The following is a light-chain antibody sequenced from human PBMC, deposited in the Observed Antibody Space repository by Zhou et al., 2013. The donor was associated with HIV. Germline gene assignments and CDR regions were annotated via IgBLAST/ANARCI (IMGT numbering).Light chain of an antibody. Sequence: VLTQSPGTLSLSPGERATLSCRASQSVGDAYLAWYQQRPGQAPRLLIYGASTRATDIPGRFSGSGSGTDFTLTISGLEPEDFAVYYCQQYDKSMWTFGQGTKVEIK. J-gene: IGKJ1*01. CDR1: QSVGDAY. CDR2: GAS. CDR3: QQYDKSMWT. V-gene: IGKV3-20*01.